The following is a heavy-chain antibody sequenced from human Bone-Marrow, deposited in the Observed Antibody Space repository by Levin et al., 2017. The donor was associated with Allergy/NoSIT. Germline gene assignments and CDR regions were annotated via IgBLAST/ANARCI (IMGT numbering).Heavy chain of an antibody. Sequence: QSQTLSLTCTVSGGSISGYYWSWIRQPPGKGLEWIGYIYYSGSTNYNPSLKSRVSVSVDTSKTQFSLRLSSVTAADTAVYYCARDRSVIAASGTHYYYGMDVWGQGTTVTVSS. D-gene: IGHD6-13*01. J-gene: IGHJ6*02. CDR2: IYYSGST. V-gene: IGHV4-59*01. CDR3: ARDRSVIAASGTHYYYGMDV. CDR1: GGSISGYY.